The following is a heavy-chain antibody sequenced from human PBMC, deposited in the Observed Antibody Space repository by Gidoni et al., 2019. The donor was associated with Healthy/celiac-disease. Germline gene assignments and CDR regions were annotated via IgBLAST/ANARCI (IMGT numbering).Heavy chain of an antibody. Sequence: QVQLVQSGAEVKKPGSSVKVSCKASGGTFSSYTISWVRQALVQGLEWMGRIIPILGIANYAQKFQGRVTITADKSTSTAYMELSSLRSEDTAVYYCARTMYYDYVWGSYPLDYWGQGTLVTVSS. CDR2: IIPILGIA. D-gene: IGHD3-16*02. CDR1: GGTFSSYT. J-gene: IGHJ4*02. CDR3: ARTMYYDYVWGSYPLDY. V-gene: IGHV1-69*02.